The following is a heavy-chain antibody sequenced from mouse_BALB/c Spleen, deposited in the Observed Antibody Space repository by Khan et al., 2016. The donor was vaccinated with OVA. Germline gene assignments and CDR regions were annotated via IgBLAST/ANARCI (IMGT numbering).Heavy chain of an antibody. D-gene: IGHD1-1*01. CDR3: ARGNYYGYCFDY. Sequence: EVKLLESGPGLVKPSQSLSLTCTVTGYSITSGYAWNWIRQFPGNKLEWMGYISYSGGTSYNPSLKSRISITRDTSKNQFFLQLNSVTTEDTATYYCARGNYYGYCFDYWGQGTTLKVSS. CDR2: ISYSGGT. V-gene: IGHV3-2*02. CDR1: GYSITSGYA. J-gene: IGHJ2*01.